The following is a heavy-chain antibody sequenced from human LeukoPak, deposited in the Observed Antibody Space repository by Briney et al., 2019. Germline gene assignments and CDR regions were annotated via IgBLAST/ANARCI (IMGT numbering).Heavy chain of an antibody. V-gene: IGHV3-30*02. CDR2: IRYDGSNK. Sequence: PGGSLRLSCAASGFTFSSYGMHWVRQAPGKGLEWVAFIRYDGSNKYYADSVKGRFTISRDNSKNTLYLQMNSLRAEDTAVYYCAKGGSPAATDYYYYYYMDVWGKGTTVTISS. J-gene: IGHJ6*03. CDR1: GFTFSSYG. CDR3: AKGGSPAATDYYYYYYMDV. D-gene: IGHD2-2*01.